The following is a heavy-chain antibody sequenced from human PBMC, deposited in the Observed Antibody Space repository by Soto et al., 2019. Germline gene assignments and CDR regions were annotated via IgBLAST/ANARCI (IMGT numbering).Heavy chain of an antibody. CDR3: ARDARGTRGFDEMDI. J-gene: IGHJ6*02. CDR2: INPNSGDT. D-gene: IGHD3-9*01. CDR1: GYIFTGYH. Sequence: GASVMVSCKASGYIFTGYHIHWVRQAPGRGLEWMGWINPNSGDTEYAQNFQGRVTMTRDTSFNLVYMEMSGLMSDDTAVYYCARDARGTRGFDEMDIWGQGTTVTVSS. V-gene: IGHV1-2*02.